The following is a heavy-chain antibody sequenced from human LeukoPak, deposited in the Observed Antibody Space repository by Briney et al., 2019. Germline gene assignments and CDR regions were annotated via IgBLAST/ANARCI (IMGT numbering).Heavy chain of an antibody. CDR2: VDHSGGT. Sequence: PSETLSLTCTVSGYSLSSGYYWGWIRQPPGKGLEWIGIVDHSGGTYYNPSLRSRVSISVDTSKNQFSLKLSSVTAADTAVYSCAGFTFFRGVITFDYWGQGTLVTVSS. V-gene: IGHV4-38-2*02. CDR3: AGFTFFRGVITFDY. J-gene: IGHJ4*02. CDR1: GYSLSSGYY. D-gene: IGHD3-10*01.